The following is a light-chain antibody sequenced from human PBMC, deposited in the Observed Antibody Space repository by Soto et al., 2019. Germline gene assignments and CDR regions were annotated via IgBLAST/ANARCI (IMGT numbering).Light chain of an antibody. J-gene: IGLJ3*02. CDR2: RNN. CDR3: AAWDASLSAWV. Sequence: QSVLTQAPSASGTPGQRVTISCSGSSSNIGRNFVYWYQQLPGTAPKLLISRNNQRPSGVPDRFSGSKSGTSASLAISGLRSDDEADYSCAAWDASLSAWVFGGGTKLTVL. V-gene: IGLV1-47*01. CDR1: SSNIGRNF.